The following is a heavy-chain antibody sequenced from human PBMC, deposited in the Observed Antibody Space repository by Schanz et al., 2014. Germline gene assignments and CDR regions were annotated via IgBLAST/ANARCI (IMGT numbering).Heavy chain of an antibody. V-gene: IGHV1-18*01. CDR1: GYTLSKLS. CDR3: ARLSSSSVAYFDY. Sequence: QVQLVQSGAEVKKAGASVKVSCKVSGYTLSKLSIHWVRQAPGKGLEWMGWISAYNGNTNYAQKLQGRVTMTTDTSTSTAYMELRSLRSDDTAVYYCARLSSSSVAYFDYWGQGTLVTVSS. D-gene: IGHD6-6*01. J-gene: IGHJ4*02. CDR2: ISAYNGNT.